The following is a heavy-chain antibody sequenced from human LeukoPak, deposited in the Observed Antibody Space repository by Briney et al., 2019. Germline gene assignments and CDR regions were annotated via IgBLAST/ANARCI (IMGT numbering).Heavy chain of an antibody. J-gene: IGHJ4*02. D-gene: IGHD3-22*01. Sequence: SVNVSCKASGGTFSSYAISWVRQAPGQGLEWMGGIIPIFGTANYARKFQGRVTITADKSTSTAYMELSSLRSEDTAVYYCARVNVDYYDSSGIPFDYWGQGTLVTVSS. CDR1: GGTFSSYA. CDR3: ARVNVDYYDSSGIPFDY. CDR2: IIPIFGTA. V-gene: IGHV1-69*06.